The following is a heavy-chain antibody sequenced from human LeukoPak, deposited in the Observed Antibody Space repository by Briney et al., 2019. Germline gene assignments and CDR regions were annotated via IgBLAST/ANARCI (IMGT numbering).Heavy chain of an antibody. V-gene: IGHV1-24*01. CDR2: FDPEDGEI. CDR1: GYTLTELS. D-gene: IGHD3-10*01. J-gene: IGHJ6*02. CDR3: ATDRGSKGNYYYGMDV. Sequence: ASVKFSCKVSGYTLTELSMHWVRQAPGKGLEWMGGFDPEDGEIIYAQKFQGRVTMTEDTSTDTAYMELSSLRSEDTAVYYCATDRGSKGNYYYGMDVWGQGTTVTVSS.